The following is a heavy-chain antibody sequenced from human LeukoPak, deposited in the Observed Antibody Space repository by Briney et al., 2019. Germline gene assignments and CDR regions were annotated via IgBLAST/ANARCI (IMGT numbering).Heavy chain of an antibody. D-gene: IGHD4-17*01. V-gene: IGHV4-39*01. CDR1: GGSISSSSFY. CDR3: ARNHTHEGYGYYFDY. J-gene: IGHJ4*02. Sequence: SETLSLTCPGSGGSISSSSFYWGWIPQPPGKGLKWIGSIYYSGSTSYNPSLKSRVTISVETSKNQFSLKLSSVTAADTAFYYCARNHTHEGYGYYFDYWGQGTLVTVSS. CDR2: IYYSGST.